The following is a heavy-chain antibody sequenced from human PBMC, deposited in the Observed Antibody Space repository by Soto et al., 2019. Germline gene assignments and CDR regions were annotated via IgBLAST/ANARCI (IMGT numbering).Heavy chain of an antibody. D-gene: IGHD1-20*01. CDR2: ILYGGST. V-gene: IGHV4-30-4*01. J-gene: IGHJ5*02. CDR3: ARGGDTRITGTTTWFDP. Sequence: QVQLQESGPGLVKPSQTLSLTCSVSGDSLRSGEYYWTWIRQSPGKGLVWIGFILYGGSTKYNPSLESRLTMSLDRSKNQFSLRLSSVTAADTAVYFCARGGDTRITGTTTWFDPWGPGTLVSVSS. CDR1: GDSLRSGEYY.